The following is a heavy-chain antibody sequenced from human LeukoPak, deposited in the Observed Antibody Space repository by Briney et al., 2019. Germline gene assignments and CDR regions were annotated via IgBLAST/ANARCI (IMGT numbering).Heavy chain of an antibody. J-gene: IGHJ4*02. V-gene: IGHV4-34*01. D-gene: IGHD3-3*01. CDR2: INHSGST. CDR1: GGSFSGYY. CDR3: ARGRFFDY. Sequence: SETLSLTCAVYGGSFSGYYWSWIRQPPGKGLEWIGEINHSGSTNYNPSLKSRVTISVDTSKNQFSLKLSSVTAADTAVYYCARGRFFDYWCQGTLVTVSS.